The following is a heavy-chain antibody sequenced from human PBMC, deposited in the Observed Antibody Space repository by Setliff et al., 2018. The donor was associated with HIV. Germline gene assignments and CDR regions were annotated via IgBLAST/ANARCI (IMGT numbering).Heavy chain of an antibody. CDR2: MFCSGST. D-gene: IGHD3-16*01. J-gene: IGHJ4*02. V-gene: IGHV4-39*01. CDR3: ARFYDYYGHRLDY. Sequence: PSETLSLTCTVSGGSINRGSYYWGWIRQPPEKGLEWIGTMFCSGSTYYNPSLKSRVTIFIDTSKNQFSLRLSSVTAADTAVYYCARFYDYYGHRLDYWGQGTQVTVSS. CDR1: GGSINRGSYY.